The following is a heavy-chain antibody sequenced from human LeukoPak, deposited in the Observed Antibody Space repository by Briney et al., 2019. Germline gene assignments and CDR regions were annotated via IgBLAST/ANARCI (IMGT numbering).Heavy chain of an antibody. J-gene: IGHJ6*02. CDR3: ARVGSPLYGDYVRDYYGMDV. CDR2: INRDGSST. V-gene: IGHV3-74*01. Sequence: GGSLRLSCAASGLRLRSYWMHWVRQAPGKGLVWVSRINRDGSSTYYADSVKGRVTTSRDNAKNTLYLQMNSLRAEDTAVYYCARVGSPLYGDYVRDYYGMDVWGQGTTVTVSS. CDR1: GLRLRSYW. D-gene: IGHD4-17*01.